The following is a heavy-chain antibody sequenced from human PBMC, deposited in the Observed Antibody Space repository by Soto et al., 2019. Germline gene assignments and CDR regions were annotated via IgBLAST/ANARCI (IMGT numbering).Heavy chain of an antibody. CDR3: AKDGDGDLSYFDY. D-gene: IGHD4-17*01. Sequence: LRLSCAASGFTFSSYGMHWVRQAPGKGLEWVAVISYDGSNKYYADSVKGRFTISRDNSKNTLYLQMNSLRAEDTAVYYCAKDGDGDLSYFDYWGQGTLVTVSS. CDR1: GFTFSSYG. V-gene: IGHV3-30*18. J-gene: IGHJ4*02. CDR2: ISYDGSNK.